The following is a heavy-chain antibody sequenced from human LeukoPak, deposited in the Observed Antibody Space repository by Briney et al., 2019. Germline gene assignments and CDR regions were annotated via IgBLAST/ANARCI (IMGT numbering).Heavy chain of an antibody. Sequence: ASVKVSCKASGYTFTGYYMHWVRQAPGQGLEWMGWINPNSGGTNYAQKFQGRVTMTRETSISTAYMELSRLRSDDTAVYYCARDLNRRGFGESYGDAFDIWGQGTMVTVSS. CDR2: INPNSGGT. V-gene: IGHV1-2*02. CDR3: ARDLNRRGFGESYGDAFDI. CDR1: GYTFTGYY. D-gene: IGHD3-10*01. J-gene: IGHJ3*02.